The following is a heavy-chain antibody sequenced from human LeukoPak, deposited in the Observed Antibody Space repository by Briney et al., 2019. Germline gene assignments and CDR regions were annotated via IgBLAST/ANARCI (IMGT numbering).Heavy chain of an antibody. J-gene: IGHJ6*02. D-gene: IGHD3-22*01. Sequence: GGSLRLSCAASGFTFSSYGMHWVRQAPGKGLEWVAVISYDGSNKYYADSVKGRFTISRDNSKNTLYLQMNSLRAEDTAAYYCAKGYYYDSSGYLGGGMDVWGQGTTVTVSS. V-gene: IGHV3-30*18. CDR1: GFTFSSYG. CDR3: AKGYYYDSSGYLGGGMDV. CDR2: ISYDGSNK.